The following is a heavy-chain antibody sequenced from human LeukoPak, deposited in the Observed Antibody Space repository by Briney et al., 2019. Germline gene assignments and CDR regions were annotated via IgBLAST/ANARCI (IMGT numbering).Heavy chain of an antibody. Sequence: PGGSLRLSCAASGFTFSSYAMSWVRQAPGKGLEWVSGISGGAGTPYYADSVKGRFTISGDNSKSTLHLQMTSLRAEDTAVYYCAKRRTTVITMDYFDYWGQGTLVTVSS. CDR1: GFTFSSYA. D-gene: IGHD4-17*01. J-gene: IGHJ4*02. V-gene: IGHV3-23*01. CDR3: AKRRTTVITMDYFDY. CDR2: ISGGAGTP.